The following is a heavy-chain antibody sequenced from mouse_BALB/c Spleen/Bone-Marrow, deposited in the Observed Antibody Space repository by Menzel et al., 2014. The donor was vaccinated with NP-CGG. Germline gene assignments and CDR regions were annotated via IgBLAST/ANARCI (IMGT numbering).Heavy chain of an antibody. CDR2: LIPCYCDA. J-gene: IGHJ4*01. CDR1: GYSFTDYG. D-gene: IGHD2-1*01. V-gene: IGHV1S137*01. Sequence: VQLQQSGAELVRPGLSVKISCKGSGYSFTDYGIHWVRQSHAQRLEWIGVLIPCYCDASYKPRFKGKATMTVDKSSSTTYIEIGRVPSKDASVYYCARWDGKYAMDYWGQGPPVTVSS. CDR3: ARWDGKYAMDY.